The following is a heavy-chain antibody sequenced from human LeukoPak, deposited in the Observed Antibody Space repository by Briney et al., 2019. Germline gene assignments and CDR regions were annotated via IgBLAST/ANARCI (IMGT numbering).Heavy chain of an antibody. D-gene: IGHD2/OR15-2a*01. Sequence: PGRSLRLSCAASGFTFSHYGMHWVRQAPGKGLEWVALIWYDGSKSDYSESVKGRFTISGDNSKNTLSLQMNSLRGDDTAVYYCARDGINSSFWHFFESWGQGTLVTVSS. CDR2: IWYDGSKS. V-gene: IGHV3-33*01. J-gene: IGHJ4*02. CDR1: GFTFSHYG. CDR3: ARDGINSSFWHFFES.